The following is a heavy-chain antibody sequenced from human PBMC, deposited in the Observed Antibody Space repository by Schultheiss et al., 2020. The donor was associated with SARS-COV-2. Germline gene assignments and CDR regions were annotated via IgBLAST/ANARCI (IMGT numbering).Heavy chain of an antibody. D-gene: IGHD6-13*01. Sequence: ESLKISCAASGFTFSSYAMSWVRQPPGKGLEWIGEINHSGSTYYNPSLKSRVTISVDTSKNQFSLKLSSVTAADTAVYYCARHAPIAAAGTHFQHWGQGTLVTVSS. CDR1: GFTFSSYA. CDR3: ARHAPIAAAGTHFQH. J-gene: IGHJ1*01. CDR2: INHSGST. V-gene: IGHV4-34*01.